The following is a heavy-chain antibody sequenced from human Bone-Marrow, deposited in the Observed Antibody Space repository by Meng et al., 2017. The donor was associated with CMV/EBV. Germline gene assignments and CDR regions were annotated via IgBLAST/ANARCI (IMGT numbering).Heavy chain of an antibody. Sequence: SETLSLTCAVYGDSFSSYYWSWVRRPPGKGLEWIGDIHQTGSTNYNPSLKSRVSISVDPSKSQFSLKVNSVTAADTAVYYCARGSLSLHGSGELDYWGQGTLVTVSS. V-gene: IGHV4-34*01. J-gene: IGHJ4*02. CDR2: IHQTGST. CDR1: GDSFSSYY. D-gene: IGHD3-10*01. CDR3: ARGSLSLHGSGELDY.